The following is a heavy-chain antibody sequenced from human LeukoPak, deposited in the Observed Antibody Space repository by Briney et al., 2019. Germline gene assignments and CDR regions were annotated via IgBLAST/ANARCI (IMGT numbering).Heavy chain of an antibody. CDR3: AGEGGGYYYGSGSYKFDY. CDR2: IYTSGST. J-gene: IGHJ4*02. V-gene: IGHV4-4*07. CDR1: GGSISSYY. D-gene: IGHD3-10*01. Sequence: MPSETLSLTCTVSGGSISSYYWSWIRQPAGKGLEWIGRIYTSGSTNYNPSLKSRVTMSVDTSKNQFSLKLSSATAADTAVYYCAGEGGGYYYGSGSYKFDYWGQGTLVTVSS.